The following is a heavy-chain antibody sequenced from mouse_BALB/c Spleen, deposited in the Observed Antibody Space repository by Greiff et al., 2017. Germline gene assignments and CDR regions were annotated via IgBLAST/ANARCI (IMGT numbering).Heavy chain of an antibody. D-gene: IGHD2-4*01. CDR3: TKEAYYDYDGFAY. CDR2: IYPGNSDT. V-gene: IGHV1-5*01. Sequence: VQLQQSGTVLVRPGASVKMSCKASGYTFTSYWMHWVKQRPGQGLEWIGAIYPGNSDTSYNQKFKGKAKLTAVTSTSTAYMELSSLTNEDSAVYYCTKEAYYDYDGFAYWGQGTLVTVSA. CDR1: GYTFTSYW. J-gene: IGHJ3*01.